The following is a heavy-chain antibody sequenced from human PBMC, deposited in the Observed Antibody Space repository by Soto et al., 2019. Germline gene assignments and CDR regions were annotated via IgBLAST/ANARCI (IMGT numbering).Heavy chain of an antibody. Sequence: GGSLRLSCAASGFTFSSYAMSWVRQAPGKGLEWVSAIGGSGGSTYYADSVKGRFTISRDNSKNTLYLQMNSLRAEDTAVYYCAKDLPASGWYGWYYFDYWGQGTLVTVSS. CDR2: IGGSGGST. CDR1: GFTFSSYA. CDR3: AKDLPASGWYGWYYFDY. V-gene: IGHV3-23*01. D-gene: IGHD6-19*01. J-gene: IGHJ4*02.